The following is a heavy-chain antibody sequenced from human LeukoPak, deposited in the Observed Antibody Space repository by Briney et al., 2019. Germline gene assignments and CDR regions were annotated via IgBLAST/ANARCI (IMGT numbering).Heavy chain of an antibody. Sequence: PSETLSLTCTVSGDSISSYYWSWIRQPAGKGLEWIGRIYTSGGTNYNPSLKSRVTMSVDTSKNQFSLKLSSVTAADTAVYYCARPRITIFGVADAFDIWGQGTMVTVSS. CDR3: ARPRITIFGVADAFDI. D-gene: IGHD3-3*01. CDR2: IYTSGGT. CDR1: GDSISSYY. J-gene: IGHJ3*02. V-gene: IGHV4-4*07.